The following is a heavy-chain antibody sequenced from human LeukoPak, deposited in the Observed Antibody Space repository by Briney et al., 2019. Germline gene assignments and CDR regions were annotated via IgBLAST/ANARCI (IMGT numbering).Heavy chain of an antibody. Sequence: GGSLRLSCAASGFTFSSYSMNWVRQAPGKGLEWVSYISSSSSTIYYADSVNGRFTISRDNAKNSLYLQMNSLRAEDTAVYYCARDLTTTMVRGVILPFDYWGQGTLVTVSS. CDR2: ISSSSSTI. V-gene: IGHV3-48*01. CDR1: GFTFSSYS. CDR3: ARDLTTTMVRGVILPFDY. D-gene: IGHD3-10*01. J-gene: IGHJ4*02.